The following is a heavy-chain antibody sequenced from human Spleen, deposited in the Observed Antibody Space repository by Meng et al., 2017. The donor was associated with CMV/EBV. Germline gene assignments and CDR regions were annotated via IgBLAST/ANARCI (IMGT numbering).Heavy chain of an antibody. CDR3: AKEARYSSSWYGALYDY. CDR1: GFTFRSFW. V-gene: IGHV3-7*03. J-gene: IGHJ4*02. Sequence: GESLKISCVASGFTFRSFWMSWVRQAPGKGLEWVAGIKEDGSEKYSVDSVKGRFTISRDNPMNSLYLQMNSLRAEDTAVYYCAKEARYSSSWYGALYDYWGQGTLVTVSS. CDR2: IKEDGSEK. D-gene: IGHD6-13*01.